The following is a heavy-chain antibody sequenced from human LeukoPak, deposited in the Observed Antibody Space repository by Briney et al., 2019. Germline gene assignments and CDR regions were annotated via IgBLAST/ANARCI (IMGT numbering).Heavy chain of an antibody. Sequence: SETLSLTCTVSGGSISSSSYYWGWIRQPPGKGLEWIGSIYYSGGTYYNPSLKSRVTISVDTSKNQFSLKLSSVTAADTSVYYCARQQLYCSGGSCYFVDKPYYFDYWGQGILVTVSS. CDR1: GGSISSSSYY. J-gene: IGHJ4*02. CDR2: IYYSGGT. V-gene: IGHV4-39*01. CDR3: ARQQLYCSGGSCYFVDKPYYFDY. D-gene: IGHD2-15*01.